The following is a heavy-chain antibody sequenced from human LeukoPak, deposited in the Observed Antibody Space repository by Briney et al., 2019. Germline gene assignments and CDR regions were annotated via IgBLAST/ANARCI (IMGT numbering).Heavy chain of an antibody. Sequence: GGSLRLSCAAYGFTSSSYSMNWVRQAPGKWLEWVSYISSSSSTIYYADSVKGRFTISRDNAKNSLYLQMNSLRAEDTAVYYCAREGTMIGARSNAFDIWGQGTMVTVSS. CDR2: ISSSSSTI. V-gene: IGHV3-48*01. CDR3: AREGTMIGARSNAFDI. J-gene: IGHJ3*02. D-gene: IGHD3-22*01. CDR1: GFTSSSYS.